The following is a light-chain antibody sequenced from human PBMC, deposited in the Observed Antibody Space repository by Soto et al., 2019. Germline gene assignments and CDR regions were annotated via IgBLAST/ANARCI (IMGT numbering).Light chain of an antibody. CDR3: ASWDNSLNGPYV. Sequence: QSVLTQPPSASGTPGQRVTISCSGSSSNIGSNTVNWYQQLPGTAPKLLISSNNQRPSGVPDRFSGSKSGTSASLAISGLQSEDEADYYCASWDNSLNGPYVFGTGTKGTVL. CDR1: SSNIGSNT. CDR2: SNN. J-gene: IGLJ1*01. V-gene: IGLV1-44*01.